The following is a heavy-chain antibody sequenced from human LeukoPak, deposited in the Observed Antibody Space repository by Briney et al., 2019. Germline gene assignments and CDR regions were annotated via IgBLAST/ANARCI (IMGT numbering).Heavy chain of an antibody. Sequence: GGSLRLSCTASGFTFSNSAMNWVRQGPGKGLEWVSSLSATGGSTYYADSVKGRFSISRGNSRNTLYLQINSLRAEDTAVYYCAKAKSGSYSPFDYWGQGTLVTVSS. CDR3: AKAKSGSYSPFDY. D-gene: IGHD1-26*01. V-gene: IGHV3-23*01. J-gene: IGHJ4*02. CDR2: LSATGGST. CDR1: GFTFSNSA.